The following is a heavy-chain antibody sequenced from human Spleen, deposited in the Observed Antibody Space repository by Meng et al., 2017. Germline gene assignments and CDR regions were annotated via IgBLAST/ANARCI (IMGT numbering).Heavy chain of an antibody. CDR1: GFSLSTNGVG. J-gene: IGHJ4*02. Sequence: SGPTLVKPTQTLTLTCTFSGFSLSTNGVGVGWIRQPPGKALEWLALIYWDDHKRYSPSLKSRLTITKDTSKNQVVLTMTNMDPVDTATYYCAYCFTYSGHERSDYWGQGTLVTVSS. CDR3: AYCFTYSGHERSDY. V-gene: IGHV2-5*02. CDR2: IYWDDHK. D-gene: IGHD5-12*01.